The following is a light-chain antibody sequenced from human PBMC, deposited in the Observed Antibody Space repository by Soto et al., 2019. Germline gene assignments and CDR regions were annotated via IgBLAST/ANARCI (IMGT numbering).Light chain of an antibody. CDR2: DIS. CDR3: QQRNAWPRNT. Sequence: EIVLTQFPATLSLSPGERATLSCRASQSDSSYLAWYQQKPGQAPRLLIYDISNRATGIPARFIGSGSGTDFTLTISSLEPEDSAVYYCQQRNAWPRNTFGQGTKLEI. J-gene: IGKJ2*01. V-gene: IGKV3-11*01. CDR1: QSDSSY.